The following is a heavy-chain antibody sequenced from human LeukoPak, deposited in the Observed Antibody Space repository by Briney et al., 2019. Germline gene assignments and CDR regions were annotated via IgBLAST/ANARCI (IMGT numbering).Heavy chain of an antibody. Sequence: PGGSLRLSCAASGFTFSSYWMTWVRQAPGKGLERVANIKQDASEKYYVDSVKGRFTISRDNAKNSLYLQMNSLRAEDTAVYYCTRDNPFGAYWGQGTLVTVSS. J-gene: IGHJ4*02. V-gene: IGHV3-7*03. D-gene: IGHD3-16*01. CDR3: TRDNPFGAY. CDR2: IKQDASEK. CDR1: GFTFSSYW.